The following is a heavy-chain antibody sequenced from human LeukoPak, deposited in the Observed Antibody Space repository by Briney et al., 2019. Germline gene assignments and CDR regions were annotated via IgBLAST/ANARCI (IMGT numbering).Heavy chain of an antibody. J-gene: IGHJ4*02. Sequence: GGSLLLSCAASGFTFSSYWMNWVRQAPGKGLVWVSRIASDGSSTTYADSVKGRFSISRDNAKNTLYLQMNSLRVEDTAVYYCARGRPHGNDYWGQGTLVTVSS. CDR2: IASDGSST. CDR3: ARGRPHGNDY. CDR1: GFTFSSYW. V-gene: IGHV3-74*01. D-gene: IGHD4-23*01.